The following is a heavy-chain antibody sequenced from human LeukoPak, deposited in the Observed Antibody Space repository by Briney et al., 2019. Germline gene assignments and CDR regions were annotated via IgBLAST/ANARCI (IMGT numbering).Heavy chain of an antibody. CDR1: GFTFSSYA. J-gene: IGHJ4*02. CDR2: ISSNAGST. Sequence: GGSLRLSCSASGFTFSSYAVHWVRQAPGKGLEFVSAISSNAGSTYYADSVKARFTISRDNSKNTVYLQMSSLRTEDTAVYYCVKTAYCGGDCNIYFDYWGQGTLVTVSS. V-gene: IGHV3-64D*06. D-gene: IGHD2-21*02. CDR3: VKTAYCGGDCNIYFDY.